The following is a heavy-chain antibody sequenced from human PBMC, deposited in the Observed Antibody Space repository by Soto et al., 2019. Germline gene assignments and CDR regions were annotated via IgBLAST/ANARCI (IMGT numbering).Heavy chain of an antibody. D-gene: IGHD2-8*01. CDR2: MFYSGAT. Sequence: SETLSLTCTVSGGSISDISYCWGWIRQPPGKGLQWIGCMFYSGATYYNPSLKNRVTLSVDTSNNEFSLKLVSVTAPDTAVYYCARDPGYCTNGVCPIFDFWGQGVLVTVSS. V-gene: IGHV4-39*02. CDR3: ARDPGYCTNGVCPIFDF. J-gene: IGHJ4*02. CDR1: GGSISDISYC.